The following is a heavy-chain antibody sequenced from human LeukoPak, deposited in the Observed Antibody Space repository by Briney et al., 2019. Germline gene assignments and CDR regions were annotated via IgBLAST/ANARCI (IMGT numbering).Heavy chain of an antibody. Sequence: GSSLRLSRAASVVTFSRYAMHWVGQARGKGWEVVAVISFDGCNKYYADSVEGRFTISGDNSKTTLYLQMNSLRAEDSAVYYRARDLDYWGQGTLVTVSS. CDR1: VVTFSRYA. CDR3: ARDLDY. J-gene: IGHJ4*02. CDR2: ISFDGCNK. V-gene: IGHV3-30-3*01.